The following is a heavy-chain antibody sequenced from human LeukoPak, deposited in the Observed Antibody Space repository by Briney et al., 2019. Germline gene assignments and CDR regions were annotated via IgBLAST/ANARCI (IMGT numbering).Heavy chain of an antibody. J-gene: IGHJ4*02. CDR3: ASQVSGYYFFDS. CDR2: ISGSTIYT. CDR1: GFTFSNHA. Sequence: GGSPRLSCVASGFTFSNHAMSWVRQAPGKGLEWVSAISGSTIYTYYADSVKGRFTTSRDNSKNTLYLQMNSLSVEDTAVYFCASQVSGYYFFDSWGQGTLVTVSS. D-gene: IGHD5-12*01. V-gene: IGHV3-23*01.